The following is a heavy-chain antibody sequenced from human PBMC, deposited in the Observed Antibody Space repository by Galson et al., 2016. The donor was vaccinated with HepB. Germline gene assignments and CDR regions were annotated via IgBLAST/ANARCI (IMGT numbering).Heavy chain of an antibody. V-gene: IGHV4-38-2*02. CDR2: ISRSGTT. D-gene: IGHD3-16*01. CDR1: GFSIDSNYY. CDR3: ARAWGSYNPCNY. J-gene: IGHJ4*02. Sequence: ETLSLTCSVTGFSIDSNYYWAWTRQPPGRGPEWIGSISRSGTTSYSPSLKSRVTISLDKSRNHFSVMLTSVTAADTAIYYCARAWGSYNPCNYWGQGTLVTVSS.